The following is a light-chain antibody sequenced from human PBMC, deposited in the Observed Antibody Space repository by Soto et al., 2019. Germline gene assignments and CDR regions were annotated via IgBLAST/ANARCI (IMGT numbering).Light chain of an antibody. CDR1: QSVSSY. V-gene: IGKV3-11*01. Sequence: EIVLTQSPATLSLSPGERATLSCTASQSVSSYLAWYQQKPGQAPRLLIYDAFNTAPGIPDRFSGSRSGTDFTLTIRSLEPEDFAVYYCQHRANWPLTFGGGTKVEI. CDR3: QHRANWPLT. CDR2: DAF. J-gene: IGKJ4*01.